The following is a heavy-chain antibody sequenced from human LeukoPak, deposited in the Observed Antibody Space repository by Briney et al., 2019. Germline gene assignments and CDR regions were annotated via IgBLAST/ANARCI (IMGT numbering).Heavy chain of an antibody. CDR2: ISYDGSNK. J-gene: IGHJ5*02. Sequence: GGSLRLSCVASGFRFSSYGMHWVRQAPGKGLEWVAVISYDGSNKYYADSVKGRFTISRDNSKNTLYLQMNSLRAEDTAVYYCARGRIGDIAASSPFDPWGQGTLVTVSS. CDR3: ARGRIGDIAASSPFDP. D-gene: IGHD6-6*01. V-gene: IGHV3-30*12. CDR1: GFRFSSYG.